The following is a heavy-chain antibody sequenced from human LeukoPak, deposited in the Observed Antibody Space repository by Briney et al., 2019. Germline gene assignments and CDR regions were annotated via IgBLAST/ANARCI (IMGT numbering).Heavy chain of an antibody. CDR2: IRYDGSNK. D-gene: IGHD3-22*01. Sequence: PGGSPRLSCAASGFTFSSYGMHWVRQAPGKGLEWVAFIRYDGSNKYYADSVKGRFTISRDNSKNTLYLQMNSLRAEDTAVYYCAKDAYYDSSGYYLGLDYWGQGTLVTVSS. V-gene: IGHV3-30*02. CDR3: AKDAYYDSSGYYLGLDY. J-gene: IGHJ4*02. CDR1: GFTFSSYG.